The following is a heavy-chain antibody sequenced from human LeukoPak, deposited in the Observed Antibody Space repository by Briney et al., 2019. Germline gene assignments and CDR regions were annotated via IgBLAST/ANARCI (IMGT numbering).Heavy chain of an antibody. V-gene: IGHV1-46*01. J-gene: IGHJ5*02. CDR2: INPTGGST. D-gene: IGHD3-10*01. CDR1: GYTFPSYF. CDR3: ASRRGST. Sequence: ASVKVSCKASGYTFPSYFMHWVRQAPGQGLEWMGIINPTGGSTTYAQKLQGRVTMTTDTSTSTAYMELRSLRSNDTAVYYCASRRGSTWGQGTLVTVSS.